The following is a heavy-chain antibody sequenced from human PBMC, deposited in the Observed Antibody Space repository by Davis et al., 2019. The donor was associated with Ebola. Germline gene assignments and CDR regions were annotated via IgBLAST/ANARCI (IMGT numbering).Heavy chain of an antibody. D-gene: IGHD6-19*01. Sequence: PGGSLRLSCAVYGGSFSGYYWSWIRQHPGKGLEWIGYIYYSGSTYYNPSLKSRVTISVDTSKNQFSLKLSSVTAADTAVYYCARHEGIAVAGLDWYFDLWGRGTLVTVSS. J-gene: IGHJ2*01. CDR2: IYYSGST. V-gene: IGHV4-59*08. CDR3: ARHEGIAVAGLDWYFDL. CDR1: GGSFSGYY.